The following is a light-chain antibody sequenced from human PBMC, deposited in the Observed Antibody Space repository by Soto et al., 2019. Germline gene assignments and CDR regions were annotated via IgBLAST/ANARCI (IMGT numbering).Light chain of an antibody. J-gene: IGKJ1*01. V-gene: IGKV1-39*01. CDR2: AAS. Sequence: DIQMTQSPSSLAASVGDRVTIACRASQSITTYLHWYQQKPGKAPKLLLSYAASHVQSGVPSRFSGSGSGTDFTLTISSLQPEDSATYYCQQSFSTPATFGQGTKVEIK. CDR1: QSITTY. CDR3: QQSFSTPAT.